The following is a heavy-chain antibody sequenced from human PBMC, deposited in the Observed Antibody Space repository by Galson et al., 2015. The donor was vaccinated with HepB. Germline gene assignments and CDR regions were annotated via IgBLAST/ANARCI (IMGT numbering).Heavy chain of an antibody. CDR1: GFTFSSYA. J-gene: IGHJ1*01. CDR3: ATRSGASGWYSYFQH. D-gene: IGHD6-19*01. Sequence: SLRLSCAASGFTFSSYAIMWVRQAPGKGLEWVSGMSDNGDDTFYADSVRGRFTISRDISKNTVYLQMNSLRVEDTAVYYCATRSGASGWYSYFQHWGQGTLVTVSS. CDR2: MSDNGDDT. V-gene: IGHV3-23*01.